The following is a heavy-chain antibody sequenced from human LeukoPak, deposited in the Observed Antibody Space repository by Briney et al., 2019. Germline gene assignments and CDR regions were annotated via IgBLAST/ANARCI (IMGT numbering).Heavy chain of an antibody. CDR3: ARGGITGTSGPDY. CDR2: LNWNGGST. J-gene: IGHJ4*02. CDR1: GFTFDDYG. Sequence: GGSLRLSCAAPGFTFDDYGMTWVRQAPGKGLEWVSGLNWNGGSTGYADSVKGRFTISRDNAKNSLYLQMNSLRDEDTAFYYCARGGITGTSGPDYWGQGTLVTVSS. D-gene: IGHD1-7*01. V-gene: IGHV3-20*04.